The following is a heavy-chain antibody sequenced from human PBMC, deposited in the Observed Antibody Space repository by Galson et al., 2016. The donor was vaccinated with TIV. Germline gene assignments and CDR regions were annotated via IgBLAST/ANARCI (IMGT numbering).Heavy chain of an antibody. CDR2: IHYSGTS. D-gene: IGHD3-10*01. V-gene: IGHV4-30-4*01. CDR1: GDSISSGDYY. Sequence: TLSLTCSVSGDSISSGDYYWSWIRQPPGKGLEWIGCIHYSGTSDYKASLKSRLSMSLDTSKSHFSLKLNSVTAADTAVYYCARAPIRGVRGVILFGFWGQGALVTVSS. J-gene: IGHJ4*02. CDR3: ARAPIRGVRGVILFGF.